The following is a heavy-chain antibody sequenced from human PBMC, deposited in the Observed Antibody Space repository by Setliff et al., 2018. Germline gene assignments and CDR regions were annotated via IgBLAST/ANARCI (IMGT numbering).Heavy chain of an antibody. CDR1: GYTFTEYS. V-gene: IGHV1-2*02. D-gene: IGHD3-22*01. Sequence: ASVKVSCKASGYTFTEYSIHWVRQAPGQGLEWMGWINPNTGGSNYAQKFQGRVTMTTDTSSSTAYMEMSRLTSDDTAVYYCAKVNNYGKSAYLPFDYWGQGTQVTVSS. CDR3: AKVNNYGKSAYLPFDY. J-gene: IGHJ4*02. CDR2: INPNTGGS.